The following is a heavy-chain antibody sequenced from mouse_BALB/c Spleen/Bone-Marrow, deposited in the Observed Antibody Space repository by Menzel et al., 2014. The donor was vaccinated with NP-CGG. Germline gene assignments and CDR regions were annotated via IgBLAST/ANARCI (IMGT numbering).Heavy chain of an antibody. D-gene: IGHD2-14*01. CDR1: GYTFTDYA. J-gene: IGHJ4*01. CDR2: ISTYNGNT. CDR3: AREVRAPWYAMDY. Sequence: QVQLKESGPEVVRPGVSVKISCKGSGYTFTDYAMHWVKQSHAKSLEWIGVISTYNGNTNYNQKFKGKATMTVGKSSSTAYMELARLTSEDSAVYYCAREVRAPWYAMDYWGQGTSVTVSS. V-gene: IGHV1-67*01.